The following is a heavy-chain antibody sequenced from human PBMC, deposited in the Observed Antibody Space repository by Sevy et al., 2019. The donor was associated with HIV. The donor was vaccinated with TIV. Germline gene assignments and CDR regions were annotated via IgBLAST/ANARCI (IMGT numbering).Heavy chain of an antibody. V-gene: IGHV3-23*01. CDR1: GFTFSSYA. CDR3: ASPSTYYYDSSGYHHFDY. CDR2: ISGRGGST. J-gene: IGHJ4*02. Sequence: GGSLRLSCAASGFTFSSYAMSWVRQAPGKGLEWVSAISGRGGSTYYADSVKGRFTISRDNSKNTLYLQRNGLGAEDTAVYYLASPSTYYYDSSGYHHFDYWGQGTLVTVSS. D-gene: IGHD3-22*01.